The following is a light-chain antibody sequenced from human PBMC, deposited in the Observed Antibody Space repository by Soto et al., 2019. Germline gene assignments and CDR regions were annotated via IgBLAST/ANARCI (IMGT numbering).Light chain of an antibody. CDR1: QSVSSY. V-gene: IGKV3-11*01. Sequence: EIVLTQSPATLYLSPGERATLSCRASQSVSSYLAWYQQKSGQAPRLLIFDASNRATGIPARFSGSGSGTDFTLTISSLEPEDFAVYYCQQRSNWPPTFGGGTKVEIK. CDR2: DAS. J-gene: IGKJ4*01. CDR3: QQRSNWPPT.